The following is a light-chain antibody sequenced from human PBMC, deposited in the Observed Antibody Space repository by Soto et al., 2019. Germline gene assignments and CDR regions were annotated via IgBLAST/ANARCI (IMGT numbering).Light chain of an antibody. CDR2: RNN. CDR1: SSNIGSNY. Sequence: QSALVQPASASGAPGQTGPISCSGSSSNIGSNYVFWYQQLPGTAPKLLIYRNNQRPSGVPDRFSGSKSGTSASLAISGLRSEDEADYYCAAWDDSLSGQDFGTGTKVTVL. J-gene: IGLJ1*01. CDR3: AAWDDSLSGQD. V-gene: IGLV1-47*01.